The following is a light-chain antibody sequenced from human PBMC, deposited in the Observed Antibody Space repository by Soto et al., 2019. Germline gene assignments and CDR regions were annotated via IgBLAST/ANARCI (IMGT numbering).Light chain of an antibody. CDR2: DVS. V-gene: IGLV2-14*01. CDR1: SSDVGGYNY. Sequence: QSALTQPASVSGSPGQSITISCTGTSSDVGGYNYDSWYQQHPGKAPKLMIYDVSNRPSGVSNRFSGSKSGSTASLTISGLQAEDEADYYCSSYTSSSTLAVFGGGTKLTVL. CDR3: SSYTSSSTLAV. J-gene: IGLJ2*01.